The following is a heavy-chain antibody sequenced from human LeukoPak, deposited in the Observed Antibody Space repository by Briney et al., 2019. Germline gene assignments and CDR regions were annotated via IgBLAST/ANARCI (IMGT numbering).Heavy chain of an antibody. CDR2: MNPNSGNI. V-gene: IGHV1-8*01. CDR3: ARGCFSSSWSPSGRRRYYGMDV. Sequence: ASVKVSCKASGYTFTSYDINWVRQATGQGLEWMGWMNPNSGNIGYAQKFQGRVTMTRNTSISTAYMELSSLRSEDTAVYYCARGCFSSSWSPSGRRRYYGMDVWGQGTTVTVSS. CDR1: GYTFTSYD. J-gene: IGHJ6*02. D-gene: IGHD6-13*01.